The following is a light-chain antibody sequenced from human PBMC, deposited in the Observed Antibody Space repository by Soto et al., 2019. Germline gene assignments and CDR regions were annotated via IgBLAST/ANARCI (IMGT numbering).Light chain of an antibody. CDR1: SSDVGGYRY. V-gene: IGLV2-8*01. CDR2: EVS. J-gene: IGLJ1*01. Sequence: QSALTQPPSASGSPGQSVTISCTGTSSDVGGYRYVSWYQQHPGKAPKLVIYEVSKRPSGVPDRFSGSKSGNTASLTVSGLQAEDEADYYCSSYAGSNNFGVFGTGTKLTVL. CDR3: SSYAGSNNFGV.